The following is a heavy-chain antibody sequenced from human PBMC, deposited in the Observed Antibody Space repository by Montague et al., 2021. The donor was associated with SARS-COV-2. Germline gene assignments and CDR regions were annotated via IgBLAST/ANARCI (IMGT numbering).Heavy chain of an antibody. J-gene: IGHJ5*02. CDR2: VIHVGKT. CDR3: AKGSHIYETRGLRTGWFDP. CDR1: SPAFVSYH. Sequence: SETLSLTCAVYSPAFVSYHSAAVRQSPGRKLSYIGEVIHVGKTSYNPSLQSRLTMSVDTYKKQFSLRLSSVTAADTAVYFCAKGSHIYETRGLRTGWFDPWGQGTRVTVSS. V-gene: IGHV4-34*01. D-gene: IGHD7-27*01.